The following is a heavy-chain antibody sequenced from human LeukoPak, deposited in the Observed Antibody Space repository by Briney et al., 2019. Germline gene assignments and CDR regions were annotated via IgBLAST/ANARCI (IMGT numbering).Heavy chain of an antibody. D-gene: IGHD6-19*01. Sequence: ASVKVSCKASGHTFTSYGISWVRQAPGQGLEWMGWISAYNGNTNYAQKLQGRVTMTTDTSTSTAYMELRSLRSDDTAVYYCARDLRSSGRGPYFDYWGQGTLVTVSS. CDR2: ISAYNGNT. J-gene: IGHJ4*02. CDR1: GHTFTSYG. V-gene: IGHV1-18*01. CDR3: ARDLRSSGRGPYFDY.